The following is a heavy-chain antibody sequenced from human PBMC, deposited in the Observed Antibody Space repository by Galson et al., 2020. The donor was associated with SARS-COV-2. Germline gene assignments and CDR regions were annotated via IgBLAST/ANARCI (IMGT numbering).Heavy chain of an antibody. V-gene: IGHV3-30*03. Sequence: GGSLRLSCAASGFTFSAYGLHWVRQAPGKGLEWVAVISSDGSASHYGDFVKGRFTISRDNSKNTLSLQMNSLRAEDTGIYYCARDYDALNLEPGLWDYWGQGTLVTVSS. D-gene: IGHD3-3*01. CDR2: ISSDGSAS. CDR1: GFTFSAYG. CDR3: ARDYDALNLEPGLWDY. J-gene: IGHJ4*02.